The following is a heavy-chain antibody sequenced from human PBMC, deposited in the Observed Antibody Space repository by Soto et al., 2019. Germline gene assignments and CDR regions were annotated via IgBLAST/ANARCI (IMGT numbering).Heavy chain of an antibody. CDR3: ARAQYYYDSSAPFDY. CDR1: GGTFSSYA. J-gene: IGHJ4*02. Sequence: SVKVSCKASGGTFSSYAISWVRQAPGQGLEWMGGIIPIFGTANYAQKFQGRVTITADESTSTAYMELSSLRSEDTAVYYCARAQYYYDSSAPFDYWGQGTLVTVSS. D-gene: IGHD3-22*01. V-gene: IGHV1-69*13. CDR2: IIPIFGTA.